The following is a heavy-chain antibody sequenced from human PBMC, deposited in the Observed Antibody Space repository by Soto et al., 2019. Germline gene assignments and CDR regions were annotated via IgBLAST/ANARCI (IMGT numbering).Heavy chain of an antibody. CDR2: FDPEDGET. CDR1: GYTLTELS. V-gene: IGHV1-24*01. Sequence: SVKGSCKVSGYTLTELSMHWVRQAPGKGLEWMGGFDPEDGETIYAQKFQGRVTMTEDTSTDTAYMELSSLRSEDTAVYYCATDPITYSGSYTSWGQGTLVTVSS. D-gene: IGHD1-26*01. CDR3: ATDPITYSGSYTS. J-gene: IGHJ5*02.